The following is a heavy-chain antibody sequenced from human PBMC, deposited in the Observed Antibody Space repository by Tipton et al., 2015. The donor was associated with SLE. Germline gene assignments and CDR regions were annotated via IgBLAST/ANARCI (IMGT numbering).Heavy chain of an antibody. Sequence: LRLSCTVSGYSISSGYYWGWIRQPPGKGLEWIGNIYHSGSTYYNPSLKSRVTISVDTSKNQFSLKLNSVTAADTAVYYCARPLIGGSSGFFESWGQGTLVTVSS. CDR1: GYSISSGYY. V-gene: IGHV4-38-2*02. CDR2: IYHSGST. CDR3: ARPLIGGSSGFFES. J-gene: IGHJ4*02. D-gene: IGHD2-15*01.